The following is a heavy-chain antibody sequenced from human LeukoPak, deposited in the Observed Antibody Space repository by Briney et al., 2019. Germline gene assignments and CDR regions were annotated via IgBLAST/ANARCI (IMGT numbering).Heavy chain of an antibody. D-gene: IGHD6-19*01. CDR3: ARDPQMAGAPSAAPPFDY. J-gene: IGHJ4*02. CDR1: GFTFSSYA. CDR2: ISYDGSNK. Sequence: GGSLRLSCAASGFTFSSYAMHWVRQAPGKGLEWVAVISYDGSNKYYADSVKGRFTISRDNSKNTLYLQMNSLRAEDTAVYYCARDPQMAGAPSAAPPFDYWGQGTLVTVSS. V-gene: IGHV3-30-3*01.